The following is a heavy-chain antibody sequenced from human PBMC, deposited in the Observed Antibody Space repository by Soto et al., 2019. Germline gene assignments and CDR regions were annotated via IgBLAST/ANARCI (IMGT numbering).Heavy chain of an antibody. V-gene: IGHV6-1*01. CDR2: TYYRSRWYS. J-gene: IGHJ4*02. CDR1: GDSVSSNSAA. D-gene: IGHD6-6*01. CDR3: ARRPSPLAY. Sequence: SQTLSLTGAVSGDSVSSNSAAWNWIRQSPSRSLEWLGRTYYRSRWYSDYAGSVKSRITINADTSKNQFSLHLNSVTPQDTAVYYCARRPSPLAYWGRGTVVTVSS.